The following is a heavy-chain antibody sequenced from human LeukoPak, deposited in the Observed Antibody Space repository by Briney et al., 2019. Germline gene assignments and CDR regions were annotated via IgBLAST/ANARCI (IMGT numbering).Heavy chain of an antibody. CDR1: GGSFSGYY. Sequence: PSETLSLTCAVYGGSFSGYYWSWIRQPPGKGLEWIGEINHGGSTNYNPSLKSRVTISVDTSKNQFSLKLSSVTAADTAVYYCARVPTSLAFDYWGQGTLVTVSS. CDR2: INHGGST. J-gene: IGHJ4*02. D-gene: IGHD4-11*01. V-gene: IGHV4-34*01. CDR3: ARVPTSLAFDY.